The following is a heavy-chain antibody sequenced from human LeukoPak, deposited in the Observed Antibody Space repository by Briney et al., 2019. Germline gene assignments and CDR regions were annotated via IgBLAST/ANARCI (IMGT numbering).Heavy chain of an antibody. J-gene: IGHJ4*02. V-gene: IGHV4-39*07. D-gene: IGHD2-15*01. CDR1: GGSISSSSYY. Sequence: SETLSLTCTVSGGSISSSSYYWGWIRQPPGKGLEWIGNIYYSESTYYNPSLKSRVAISADTSKNQFSLKLSSVTAADTAVYYCARDLGSVSSGGSCYFDYWGQGTLVTVSS. CDR2: IYYSEST. CDR3: ARDLGSVSSGGSCYFDY.